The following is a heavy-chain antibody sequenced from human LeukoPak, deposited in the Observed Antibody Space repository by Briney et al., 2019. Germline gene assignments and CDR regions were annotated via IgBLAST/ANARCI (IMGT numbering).Heavy chain of an antibody. CDR3: ARRGGQYCSGGSCYPDSFDY. Sequence: SETLSLTCAVSGGSISSSNWWSWVRQPPGKGLEWIGEIYHSGSTNYNPSLKSRVTISVDKSKNQFSLKLSSVTAADTAVYYCARRGGQYCSGGSCYPDSFDYWGQGTLVTVSS. J-gene: IGHJ4*02. D-gene: IGHD2-15*01. V-gene: IGHV4-4*02. CDR2: IYHSGST. CDR1: GGSISSSNW.